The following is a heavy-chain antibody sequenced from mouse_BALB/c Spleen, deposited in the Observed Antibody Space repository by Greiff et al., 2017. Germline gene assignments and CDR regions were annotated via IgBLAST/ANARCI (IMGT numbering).Heavy chain of an antibody. CDR3: ARDGGITTVVATGYFDY. J-gene: IGHJ2*01. CDR2: IRNKANGYTT. Sequence: EVKLEESGGGLVQPGGSLRLSCATSGFTFTDYYMSWVRQPPGKALEWLGFIRNKANGYTTEYSASVKGRFTISRDNSQSILYLQMNTLRAEDSATYYCARDGGITTVVATGYFDYWGQGTTLTVSS. CDR1: GFTFTDYY. V-gene: IGHV7-3*02. D-gene: IGHD1-1*01.